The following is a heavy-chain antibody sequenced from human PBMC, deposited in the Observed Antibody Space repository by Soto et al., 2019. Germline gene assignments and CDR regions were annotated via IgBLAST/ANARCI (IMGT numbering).Heavy chain of an antibody. J-gene: IGHJ4*02. D-gene: IGHD2-15*01. CDR3: ARHTPAISISDH. V-gene: IGHV4-30-4*01. CDR1: GDSITSGESY. CDR2: IYYSGST. Sequence: SETLSLTCTVSGDSITSGESYWSWIRQPPGKGLEWIGYIYYSGSTYYNPSLKSRISISVDTSKNQFSLKLSSVTAADTAVYYCARHTPAISISDHWGQGTLVTVSS.